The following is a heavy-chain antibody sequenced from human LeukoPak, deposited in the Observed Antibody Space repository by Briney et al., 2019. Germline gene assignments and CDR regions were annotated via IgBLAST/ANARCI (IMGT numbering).Heavy chain of an antibody. D-gene: IGHD4-17*01. V-gene: IGHV3-23*01. Sequence: GGSLRLSCAASEFTFSSYTMSWVRQAPGEGLEWLSATNGRGITYYAGSVKGRFTISRDNSENTLYLQMNSLTVDDTAVYFCAKERQTGDYFTSDYWGQGTLVTVSS. CDR2: TNGRGIT. CDR1: EFTFSSYT. J-gene: IGHJ4*02. CDR3: AKERQTGDYFTSDY.